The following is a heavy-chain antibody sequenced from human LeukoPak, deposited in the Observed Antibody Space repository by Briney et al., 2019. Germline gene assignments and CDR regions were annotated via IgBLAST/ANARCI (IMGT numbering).Heavy chain of an antibody. V-gene: IGHV3-53*04. J-gene: IGHJ4*02. CDR2: IYSGGST. CDR1: GFTVSSNY. D-gene: IGHD2-2*01. Sequence: GGSLRLSCAASGFTVSSNYMSWVRQAPGKGLEWVSVIYSGGSTYYADSVKGRFTISRHNSKNTLYLQMNSLRAEDAAVYYCVSSTAAIFGFWGQGTLGTRSS. CDR3: VSSTAAIFGF.